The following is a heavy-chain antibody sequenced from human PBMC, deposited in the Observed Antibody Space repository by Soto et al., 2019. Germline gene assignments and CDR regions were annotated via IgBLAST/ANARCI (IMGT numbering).Heavy chain of an antibody. CDR3: ARLKRGYDYIWGSYDY. CDR1: GFTFSSYS. CDR2: ISSSSSYI. V-gene: IGHV3-21*01. Sequence: GGSLRLSCAASGFTFSSYSMNWVRQAPGKGLEWVSSISSSSSYIYYADSVKGRFTISRDNAKNSLYLQMNSLRAEDTAVYYCARLKRGYDYIWGSYDYWGQGTLVTVSS. J-gene: IGHJ4*02. D-gene: IGHD3-16*01.